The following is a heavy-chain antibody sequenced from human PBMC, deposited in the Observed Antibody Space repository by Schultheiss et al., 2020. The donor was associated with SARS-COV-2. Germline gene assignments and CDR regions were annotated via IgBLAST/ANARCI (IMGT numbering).Heavy chain of an antibody. CDR3: ARGGYSSSWADYYYYGMDV. CDR1: GFTFSSHG. J-gene: IGHJ6*02. V-gene: IGHV3-33*08. Sequence: GGSLRLSCAASGFTFSSHGMHWVRQAPGKGLEWVAVIWYDGSNKYYADSVKGRFTISRDNSKNTLYLQMNSLRAEDTAVYYCARGGYSSSWADYYYYGMDVWGQGTTVTVSS. D-gene: IGHD6-13*01. CDR2: IWYDGSNK.